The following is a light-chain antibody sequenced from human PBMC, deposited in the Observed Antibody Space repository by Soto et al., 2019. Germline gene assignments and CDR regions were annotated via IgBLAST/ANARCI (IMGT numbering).Light chain of an antibody. V-gene: IGKV1-39*01. CDR3: QQAASFPIT. CDR1: QSVRSH. Sequence: DIQMTQSPSSLSASVGDRVTITCRASQSVRSHLNWFQQKPGKAPDLLIYGASTLQFGVPSRFSGSGSGTDFILTISNLQPEDFATYYCQQAASFPITFGQGTRLEIK. J-gene: IGKJ5*01. CDR2: GAS.